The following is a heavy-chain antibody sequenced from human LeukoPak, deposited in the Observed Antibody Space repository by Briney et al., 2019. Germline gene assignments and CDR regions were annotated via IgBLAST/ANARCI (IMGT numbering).Heavy chain of an antibody. J-gene: IGHJ4*02. Sequence: GGSLRLSCAASGFSISNSAMSWVRQAPGKGLEWVSLIVASSGSTFYADTVKGRFTISRDSSKNTLYLQMNSLRAEDMAVYYCAKGAYDYIEMGYFDYWGQGTLVTVSS. CDR3: AKGAYDYIEMGYFDY. CDR1: GFSISNSA. CDR2: IVASSGST. V-gene: IGHV3-23*01. D-gene: IGHD5-12*01.